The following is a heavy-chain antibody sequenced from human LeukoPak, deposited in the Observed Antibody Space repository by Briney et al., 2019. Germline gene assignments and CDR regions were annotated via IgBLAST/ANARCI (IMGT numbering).Heavy chain of an antibody. CDR3: ARAFRRDGYKEDY. J-gene: IGHJ4*02. CDR1: GYTFTIYY. CDR2: VNPSGGST. V-gene: IGHV1-46*01. D-gene: IGHD5-24*01. Sequence: ASVKVSCXASGYTFTIYYMHWVRQAPGQGLEWMGIVNPSGGSTSYAQKFQGRVTMTRDTSTSTVYMELSSLRSEDTAVYYCARAFRRDGYKEDYWGQGTLVTVSS.